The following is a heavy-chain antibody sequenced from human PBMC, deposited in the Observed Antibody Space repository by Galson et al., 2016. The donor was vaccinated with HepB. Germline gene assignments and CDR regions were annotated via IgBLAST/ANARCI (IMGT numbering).Heavy chain of an antibody. CDR3: ARDFPCRGVPCYPCDEYFQK. CDR2: ISYDGITT. CDR1: GFFFNTYA. V-gene: IGHV3-30*04. D-gene: IGHD2-15*01. Sequence: SLRLSCAASGFFFNTYAMHWVRQAPGKGLEWVAGISYDGITTYYADSVRGRSTVSRDTFKNTVFLQMNSLRAEDTAVYYCARDFPCRGVPCYPCDEYFQKWGQGTLVTVSS. J-gene: IGHJ1*01.